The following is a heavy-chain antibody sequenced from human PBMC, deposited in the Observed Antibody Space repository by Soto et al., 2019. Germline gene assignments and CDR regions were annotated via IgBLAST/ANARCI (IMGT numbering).Heavy chain of an antibody. CDR2: IYYSGST. D-gene: IGHD3-10*01. CDR1: GGSISSYY. CDR3: ARKYLPYYGSGSPYGMDV. Sequence: PSETLSLTCTVSGGSISSYYWSWIRQPPGKGLEWIGHIYYSGSTSYNSSLKSRVTISVDTSKNQFSLKLSSVTAADTALYYCARKYLPYYGSGSPYGMDVWGQGTTVTVSS. J-gene: IGHJ6*02. V-gene: IGHV4-59*12.